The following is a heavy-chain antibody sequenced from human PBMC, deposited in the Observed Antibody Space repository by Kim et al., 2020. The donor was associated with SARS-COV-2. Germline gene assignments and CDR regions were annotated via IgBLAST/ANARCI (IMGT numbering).Heavy chain of an antibody. D-gene: IGHD1-1*01. Sequence: GGSLRLSCGASGFTFRNYDMHWVRQAPGKGLEWVAGISYDGSKEYNADSVKGRFTISRDNSKNTLFLQMNSLRTEDTAVYYCAKRHDNWSLGYWGQGTLLTVSS. V-gene: IGHV3-30*18. CDR2: ISYDGSKE. CDR1: GFTFRNYD. J-gene: IGHJ4*02. CDR3: AKRHDNWSLGY.